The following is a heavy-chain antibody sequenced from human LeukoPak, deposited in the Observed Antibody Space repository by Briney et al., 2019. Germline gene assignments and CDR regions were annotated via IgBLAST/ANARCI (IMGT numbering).Heavy chain of an antibody. CDR1: GFTFSSYW. D-gene: IGHD1-14*01. CDR3: ARVKPGQYYYYGMDV. V-gene: IGHV3-74*01. J-gene: IGHJ6*02. Sequence: GGSLRLSCAASGFTFSSYWMHWVRQAPGKGPVWVSRINSDGSSTSYADSVKGRFTISRDNAKNTLYLQMNSLRAEDTAVYYCARVKPGQYYYYGMDVWGQGTTVTVSS. CDR2: INSDGSST.